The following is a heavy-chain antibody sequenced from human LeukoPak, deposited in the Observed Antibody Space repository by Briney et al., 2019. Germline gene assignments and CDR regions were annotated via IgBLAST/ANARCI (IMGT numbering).Heavy chain of an antibody. Sequence: GGSLRLSCAASGFTFSSYAMSWVRQAPGKGLEWVSAISGSGGSTYYADSVKGRFTISRDNSKNTLYLQMNSLRAEDTAVYYCALRITMIVVVITTEVYWGQGTLVTVSS. CDR1: GFTFSSYA. CDR3: ALRITMIVVVITTEVY. D-gene: IGHD3-22*01. J-gene: IGHJ4*02. V-gene: IGHV3-23*01. CDR2: ISGSGGST.